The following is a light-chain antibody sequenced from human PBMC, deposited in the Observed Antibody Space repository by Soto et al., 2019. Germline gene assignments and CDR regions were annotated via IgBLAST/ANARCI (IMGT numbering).Light chain of an antibody. CDR2: DVS. V-gene: IGLV2-14*01. J-gene: IGLJ2*01. Sequence: QSALTQPASVSGSPGQSITISCTGTSSDVGGYNYVSWYQQHPGKAPKLMIYDVSNRPSGVSNRFSGSKSANTASLTISGLXAXXXXXXXCSSXTGSSTYVVFGGGTKLTVL. CDR1: SSDVGGYNY. CDR3: SSXTGSSTYVV.